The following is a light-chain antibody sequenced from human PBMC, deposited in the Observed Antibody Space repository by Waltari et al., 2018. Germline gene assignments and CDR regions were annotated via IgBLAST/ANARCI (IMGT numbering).Light chain of an antibody. J-gene: IGKJ3*01. V-gene: IGKV3D-20*02. CDR1: QSVFSAY. CDR2: GAS. Sequence: EIVLTQSPGTLSLSPGDRATLSFRASQSVFSAYLAWYQQKPGQAPRLLIYGASRRAAGIPARFRSSGSGTDFTLTISSLEPEDFAVYYCQHRDHWPPDATFGPGTKVDI. CDR3: QHRDHWPPDAT.